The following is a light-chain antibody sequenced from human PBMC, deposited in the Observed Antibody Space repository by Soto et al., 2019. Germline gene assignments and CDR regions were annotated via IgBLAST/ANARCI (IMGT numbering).Light chain of an antibody. Sequence: QSALTQPASVSGSPGQSITISCTGTSSDVGGYNYVSWYQQHPGKAPKLMTYEVSNRPSGVSNRFSGSKSGNTASLTISGLQAEDEADYYCSSFTSRFTFVFGTGTKLTVL. CDR3: SSFTSRFTFV. J-gene: IGLJ1*01. V-gene: IGLV2-14*01. CDR2: EVS. CDR1: SSDVGGYNY.